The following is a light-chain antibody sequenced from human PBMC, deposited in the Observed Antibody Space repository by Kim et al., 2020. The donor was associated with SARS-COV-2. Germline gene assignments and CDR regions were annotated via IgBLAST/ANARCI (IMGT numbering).Light chain of an antibody. CDR1: SLRSYY. V-gene: IGLV3-19*01. Sequence: VALGQTVRITCQGDSLRSYYSTWYQQKPGQAPIVVIYGKNNRPSGVPDRFSGSSSGNTASLTITGTQAGDEADYYCNSRDSNDNVVFGGGTQLTV. CDR3: NSRDSNDNVV. CDR2: GKN. J-gene: IGLJ2*01.